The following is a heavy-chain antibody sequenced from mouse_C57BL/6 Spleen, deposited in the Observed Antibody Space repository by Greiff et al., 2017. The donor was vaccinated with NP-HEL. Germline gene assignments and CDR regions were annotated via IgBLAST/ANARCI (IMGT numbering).Heavy chain of an antibody. CDR1: GFTFSSYA. V-gene: IGHV5-4*03. CDR2: ISDGGSYT. J-gene: IGHJ1*03. CDR3: ARVAPYYSNYDWYFDV. D-gene: IGHD2-5*01. Sequence: EVKLVESGGGLVKPGGSLKLSCAASGFTFSSYAMSWVRQTPEKRLEWVATISDGGSYTYYPDNVKGRFTLSRDNAKNNLYLQMSHLKSEDTAMYYCARVAPYYSNYDWYFDVWGTGTTVTVSS.